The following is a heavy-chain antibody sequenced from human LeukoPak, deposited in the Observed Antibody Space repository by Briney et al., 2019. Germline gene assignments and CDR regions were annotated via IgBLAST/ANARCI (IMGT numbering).Heavy chain of an antibody. CDR2: IYYTGST. CDR1: GGSISGGKDF. V-gene: IGHV4-39*01. CDR3: ARRGITYSTSFFEY. D-gene: IGHD2-2*01. Sequence: PSETLSLTCSVSGGSISGGKDFWGWIRQPPGKGLEWIGSIYYTGSTYYNPSLKGRVTIPVDTSKNEFSLNLRSVTATDTAVYYCARRGITYSTSFFEYWGQGSLVTVSS. J-gene: IGHJ4*02.